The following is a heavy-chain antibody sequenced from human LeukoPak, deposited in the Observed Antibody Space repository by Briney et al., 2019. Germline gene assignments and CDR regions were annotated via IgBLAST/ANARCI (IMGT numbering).Heavy chain of an antibody. D-gene: IGHD3-9*01. CDR3: AKDLKRYFDWFTPYFDY. CDR2: ISGSGGST. Sequence: GGSLRLSCAASGFTLSSYAMSWVRQAPGKGLEWVSAISGSGGSTYYADSVKGRFTISRDNSKNTLYLQMNSLRAEDTAVYYCAKDLKRYFDWFTPYFDYWGQGTLVTVSS. V-gene: IGHV3-23*01. J-gene: IGHJ4*02. CDR1: GFTLSSYA.